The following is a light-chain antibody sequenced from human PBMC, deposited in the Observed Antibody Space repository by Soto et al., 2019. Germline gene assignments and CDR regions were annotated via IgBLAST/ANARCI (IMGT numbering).Light chain of an antibody. J-gene: IGLJ1*01. Sequence: QSVLTQPASVSGSPGQSITISCTGTSSDVGGYNYVSWYQHHPGKAPKLIIYDVTNRPSGVSNPFSGSKSGNTASLTISGLQPEDEADYYCSSYTTSYTRQPVFGTGTKVTVL. V-gene: IGLV2-14*03. CDR2: DVT. CDR1: SSDVGGYNY. CDR3: SSYTTSYTRQPV.